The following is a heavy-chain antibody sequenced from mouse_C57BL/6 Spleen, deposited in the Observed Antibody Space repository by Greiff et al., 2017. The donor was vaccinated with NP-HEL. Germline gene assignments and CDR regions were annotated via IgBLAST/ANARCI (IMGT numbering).Heavy chain of an antibody. J-gene: IGHJ1*03. V-gene: IGHV2-2*01. CDR2: IWSGGST. CDR3: ARNLHYYGSSLPLDFDV. D-gene: IGHD1-1*01. CDR1: GFSLTSYG. Sequence: QVQLKESGPGLVQPSQSLSITCTVSGFSLTSYGVHWVRQSPGKGLEWLGVIWSGGSTDYNAAFISRLSISKDNSKSQVFFKMNSLQADDTAIYYCARNLHYYGSSLPLDFDVWGTGTTVTVSS.